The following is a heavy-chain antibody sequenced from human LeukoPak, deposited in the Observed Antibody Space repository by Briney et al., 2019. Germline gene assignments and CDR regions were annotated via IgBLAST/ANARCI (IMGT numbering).Heavy chain of an antibody. J-gene: IGHJ5*02. CDR2: IRYDGSNK. D-gene: IGHD2-8*01. Sequence: GRSLRLSCAASGFTFSSYAMHWVRQAPGKGLEWVAFIRYDGSNKYYADSVKGRFTISRDNSKNTLYLQMNSLRAEDTAVYYCAKEEGLYPNWFDPWGQGTLVTVSS. V-gene: IGHV3-30*02. CDR3: AKEEGLYPNWFDP. CDR1: GFTFSSYA.